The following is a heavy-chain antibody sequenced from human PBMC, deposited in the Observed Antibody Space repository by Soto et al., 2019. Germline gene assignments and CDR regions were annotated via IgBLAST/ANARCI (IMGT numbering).Heavy chain of an antibody. V-gene: IGHV3-33*01. J-gene: IGHJ4*02. CDR1: GFTFSSYG. Sequence: QVQLVESGGGVVQPGRSLRLSCAASGFTFSSYGMHWVRQAPGKGLEWVAVIWYDGSNKYYADSVKGRFTISRDNSKNTLYLQMTSLRAEDTAVYYCARGSAEYGGIDYWGQGTLVTVSS. D-gene: IGHD3-16*01. CDR3: ARGSAEYGGIDY. CDR2: IWYDGSNK.